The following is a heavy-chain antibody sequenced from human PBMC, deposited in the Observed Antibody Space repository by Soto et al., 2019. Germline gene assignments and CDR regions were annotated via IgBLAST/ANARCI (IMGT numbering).Heavy chain of an antibody. D-gene: IGHD3-3*01. J-gene: IGHJ6*02. Sequence: GGSLRLSCEVSGFTFNRYGIHWVRQAPGKGLEWVALISDDGSDKDYADSVKGRFTISRDNSKNTLYLQMNSLRPEDTAVYYCAKTLRFLELALDYYYGMDVWGQGTTVTVSS. CDR1: GFTFNRYG. CDR3: AKTLRFLELALDYYYGMDV. V-gene: IGHV3-30*18. CDR2: ISDDGSDK.